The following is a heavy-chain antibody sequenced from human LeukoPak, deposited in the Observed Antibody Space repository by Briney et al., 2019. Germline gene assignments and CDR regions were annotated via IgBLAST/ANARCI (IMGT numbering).Heavy chain of an antibody. V-gene: IGHV1-69*05. CDR3: ARGWGMATIHPFDY. CDR1: GGTFSSYA. D-gene: IGHD5-24*01. CDR2: IIPIFGTA. J-gene: IGHJ4*02. Sequence: SVKVPCKASGGTFSSYAISWVRQAPGQGLEWMGGIIPIFGTANYAQKFQGRVTITTDESTSTAYMELSSLRSEDTAVYYCARGWGMATIHPFDYWGQGTLVTVSS.